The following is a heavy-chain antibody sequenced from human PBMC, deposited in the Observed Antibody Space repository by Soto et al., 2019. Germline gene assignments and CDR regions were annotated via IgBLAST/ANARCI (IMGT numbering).Heavy chain of an antibody. CDR2: INTDGSST. J-gene: IGHJ4*02. D-gene: IGHD2-15*01. Sequence: EVQLVESGGGLVQPGGSLRLSCAASGFTFSNYWMHWVRQAPGKGLVWISRINTDGSSTSYVDSVQGRFTISRDNGKNTLFLQMNSLRGEDTAVYYCARRGSGVTRGLHYWGQGTLVTVSS. CDR3: ARRGSGVTRGLHY. CDR1: GFTFSNYW. V-gene: IGHV3-74*01.